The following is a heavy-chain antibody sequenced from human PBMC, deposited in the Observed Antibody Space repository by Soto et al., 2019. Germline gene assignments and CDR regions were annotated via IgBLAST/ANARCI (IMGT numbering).Heavy chain of an antibody. CDR3: AKDLEYSYGYYYYYGMDV. CDR2: ISGSGGST. J-gene: IGHJ6*02. Sequence: GGSLRLSGAASGFTFSSYAMSWVRQAPGKGLEWVSAISGSGGSTYYADSVKGRFTISRDNSKNTLYLQMNSLRAEDTAVYYCAKDLEYSYGYYYYYGMDVWGQGTTVTVSS. V-gene: IGHV3-23*01. D-gene: IGHD5-18*01. CDR1: GFTFSSYA.